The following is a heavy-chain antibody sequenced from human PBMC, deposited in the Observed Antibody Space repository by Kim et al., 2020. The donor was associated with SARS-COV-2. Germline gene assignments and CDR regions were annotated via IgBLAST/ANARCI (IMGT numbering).Heavy chain of an antibody. CDR2: IYYSGST. Sequence: SDTLSLTCTVSGGSISSSSYCWGWIRQAPGQGLEWIGSIYYSGSTYYNPSLKSRVTISVDTSKIQFSLRRSSVTAADTALYHCAIGVWGLIVPFYYWGQG. V-gene: IGHV4-39*07. CDR1: GGSISSSSYC. D-gene: IGHD3-16*02. CDR3: AIGVWGLIVPFYY. J-gene: IGHJ4*02.